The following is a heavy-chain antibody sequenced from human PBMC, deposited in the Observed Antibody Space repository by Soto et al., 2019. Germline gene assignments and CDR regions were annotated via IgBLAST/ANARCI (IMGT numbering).Heavy chain of an antibody. V-gene: IGHV1-69*13. CDR3: ARGSGYYSNYGMDV. D-gene: IGHD3-3*01. J-gene: IGHJ6*02. Sequence: ASVKVSCKASGGTFSSYAISWVRQAPGQGLEWMGGIIPIFGTANYAQKFQGRVTITADESTSTAYMELSSLRSEDTAVYCCARGSGYYSNYGMDVWGQGTTVTVSS. CDR1: GGTFSSYA. CDR2: IIPIFGTA.